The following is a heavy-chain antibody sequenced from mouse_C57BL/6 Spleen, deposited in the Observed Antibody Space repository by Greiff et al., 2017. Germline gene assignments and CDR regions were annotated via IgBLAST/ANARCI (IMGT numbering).Heavy chain of an antibody. V-gene: IGHV3-6*01. Sequence: ESGPGLVKPSQSLSLTCSVTGYSITSGYYWNWIRQFPGNKLEWMGYISYDGSNNYNPSLKNRISITRDTSKNQFFLKLNSVTTEDTATYYCARDLYYGSSYWGQGTTLTVSS. CDR3: ARDLYYGSSY. CDR2: ISYDGSN. CDR1: GYSITSGYY. D-gene: IGHD1-1*01. J-gene: IGHJ2*01.